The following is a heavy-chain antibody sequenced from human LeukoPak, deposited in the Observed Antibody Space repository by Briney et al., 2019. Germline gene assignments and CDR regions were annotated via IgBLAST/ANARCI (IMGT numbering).Heavy chain of an antibody. CDR3: ARTNAFDI. Sequence: PPETLSLTCTVSGGSIRDYYWSWLRQPPGKALEWIGYIYYSGGTNYNPSLKSRVTISVDTSKNLFSLKLSSVTVADTAVYYCARTNAFDIWGQGTMVTVSS. CDR1: GGSIRDYY. J-gene: IGHJ3*02. V-gene: IGHV4-59*08. CDR2: IYYSGGT.